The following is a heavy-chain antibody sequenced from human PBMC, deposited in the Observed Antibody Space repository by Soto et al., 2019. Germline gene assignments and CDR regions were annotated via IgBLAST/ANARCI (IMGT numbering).Heavy chain of an antibody. CDR3: AREGYCSSTSCYEGNFDY. D-gene: IGHD2-2*01. V-gene: IGHV6-1*01. CDR1: GDSVSSNSAA. Sequence: PSQTLSLTCAISGDSVSSNSAAWNWIRQSPSRGLEWLGRTYYRSKWYNDYAVSVKSRITINPDTSKNQFSLQLNSVTPEDTAVYYCAREGYCSSTSCYEGNFDYWGQGXLVTVSS. J-gene: IGHJ4*02. CDR2: TYYRSKWYN.